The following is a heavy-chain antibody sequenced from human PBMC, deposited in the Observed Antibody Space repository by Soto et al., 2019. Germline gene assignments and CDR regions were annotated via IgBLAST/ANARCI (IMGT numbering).Heavy chain of an antibody. CDR2: VYHTGRT. V-gene: IGHV4-61*01. J-gene: IGHJ4*02. CDR3: ARDFAYFDS. Sequence: QVQLQESGPGLVKPSETLSLTCTVSGGSFKSGSYSWSWIRQPPGKGLEWIGYVYHTGRTSYNPSLTSRVSISMDTSKNQFSLNLDSVTAADTAVYFCARDFAYFDSWGQGPLVTVSS. D-gene: IGHD3-3*01. CDR1: GGSFKSGSYS.